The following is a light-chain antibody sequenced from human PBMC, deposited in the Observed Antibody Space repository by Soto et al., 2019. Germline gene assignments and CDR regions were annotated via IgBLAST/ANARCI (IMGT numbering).Light chain of an antibody. CDR2: KAS. CDR1: QSISTW. Sequence: DIQMTQSPSTLSASVGDRDTITCRASQSISTWLAWYQQKPGKAPKLLIYKASSLESGDPSRLSGSGSGTEFTLTISSLQPDDFAAYYCQQYNSYSWTFGQGTKVEIK. V-gene: IGKV1-5*03. CDR3: QQYNSYSWT. J-gene: IGKJ1*01.